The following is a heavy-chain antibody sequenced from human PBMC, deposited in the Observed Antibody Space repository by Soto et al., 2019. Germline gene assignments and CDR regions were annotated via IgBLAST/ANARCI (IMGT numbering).Heavy chain of an antibody. CDR3: ARVPTVTPVFFDY. V-gene: IGHV3-33*01. Sequence: PGGSLRLSCAASGFTFSSHGMHWVRQAPGKGLEWVAVIWYDGSNKYYADSVKGRFTISRDNSKNTLYLQMNSLRAEDTAVYYCARVPTVTPVFFDYWGQGTLVTVSS. CDR1: GFTFSSHG. D-gene: IGHD4-17*01. CDR2: IWYDGSNK. J-gene: IGHJ4*02.